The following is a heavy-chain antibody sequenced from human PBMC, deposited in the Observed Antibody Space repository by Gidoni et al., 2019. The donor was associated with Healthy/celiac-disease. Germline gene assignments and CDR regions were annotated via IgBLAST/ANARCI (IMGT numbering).Heavy chain of an antibody. CDR3: ARGKQQLVLLKPENWFDP. V-gene: IGHV4-34*01. CDR2: INHSGST. J-gene: IGHJ5*02. CDR1: GGSFRGYY. D-gene: IGHD6-13*01. Sequence: QVQLQQWGAGLLKPSETLSLTCAVHGGSFRGYYCSWIRQTPGKGLEWIGEINHSGSTNYNPSLKSRVTISVDTSKNQFSLKLSSVTAADTAVYYCARGKQQLVLLKPENWFDPWGQGTLVTVSS.